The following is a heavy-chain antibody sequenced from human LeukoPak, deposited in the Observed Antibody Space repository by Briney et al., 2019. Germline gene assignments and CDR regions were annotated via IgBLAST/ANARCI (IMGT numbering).Heavy chain of an antibody. V-gene: IGHV1-18*01. D-gene: IGHD6-13*01. CDR2: ISAYNGNT. CDR1: GYTFTSYG. CDR3: ARDGETDLAAAGDAFDI. J-gene: IGHJ3*02. Sequence: ASVKVSCKASGYTFTSYGISWVRQAPGQGLEWMGWISAYNGNTNYAQRLQGRVTMTTDTSTSTAYMELRSLRSDDTAVYYCARDGETDLAAAGDAFDIWGQGTMVTVSS.